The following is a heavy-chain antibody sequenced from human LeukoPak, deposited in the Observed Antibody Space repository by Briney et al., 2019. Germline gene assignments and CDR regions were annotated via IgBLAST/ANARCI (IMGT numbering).Heavy chain of an antibody. D-gene: IGHD6-19*01. CDR1: GFTVSSNF. Sequence: PGGSLRLSCAASGFTVSSNFMSWVRQAPGKGLEWVSVIYSGGKTYYADSEKGRFTISRDNSKNTLYLQMNSLRAEDTAVYYCARDLHPSGWSDFDYWGQGTLVTVSS. CDR3: ARDLHPSGWSDFDY. CDR2: IYSGGKT. J-gene: IGHJ4*02. V-gene: IGHV3-66*01.